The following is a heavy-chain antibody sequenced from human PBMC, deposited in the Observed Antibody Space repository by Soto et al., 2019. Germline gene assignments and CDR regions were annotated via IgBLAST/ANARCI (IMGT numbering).Heavy chain of an antibody. CDR1: GFAFSNCS. CDR2: ITSEGIRT. CDR3: VKGIQILRYYFEY. J-gene: IGHJ4*02. V-gene: IGHV3-64D*06. D-gene: IGHD3-10*02. Sequence: GGSLRLSCSASGFAFSNCSMHWVRQAPGRGLEYVSGITSEGIRTYHADSVKGRFTISRDNSKNMLYLQMSSLRVDDTAIYFCVKGIQILRYYFEYWGQRTPVTVSS.